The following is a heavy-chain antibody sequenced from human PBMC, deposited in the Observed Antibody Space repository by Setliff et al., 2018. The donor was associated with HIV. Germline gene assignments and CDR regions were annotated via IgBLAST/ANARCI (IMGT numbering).Heavy chain of an antibody. CDR1: GGTFSSYP. CDR3: ARGRNYDSSGYGDYYYMDV. J-gene: IGHJ6*03. V-gene: IGHV1-69*13. Sequence: SVKVSCKASGGTFSSYPISWVRQAPGRGLEWMGGIIPIFGTTHYAQKFQGRVTVTADESTSTAYMQLSSLRSDDTAVYYCARGRNYDSSGYGDYYYMDVWGKGTTVTVSS. D-gene: IGHD3-22*01. CDR2: IIPIFGTT.